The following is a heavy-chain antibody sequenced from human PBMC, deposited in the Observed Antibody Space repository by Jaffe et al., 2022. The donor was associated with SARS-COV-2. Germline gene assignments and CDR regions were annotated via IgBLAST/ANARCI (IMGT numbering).Heavy chain of an antibody. CDR2: INHSGST. Sequence: QVQLQQWGAGLLKPSETLSLTCAVYGGSFSGYYWSWIRQPPGKGLEWIGEINHSGSTNYNPSLKSRVTISVDTSKNQFSLKLSSVTAADTAVYYCARGHIPSSIAARWGVIWYFDLWGRGTLVTVSS. CDR1: GGSFSGYY. CDR3: ARGHIPSSIAARWGVIWYFDL. V-gene: IGHV4-34*01. D-gene: IGHD6-6*01. J-gene: IGHJ2*01.